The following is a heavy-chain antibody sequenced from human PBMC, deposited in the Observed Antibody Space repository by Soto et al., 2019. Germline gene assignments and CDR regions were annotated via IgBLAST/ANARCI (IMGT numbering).Heavy chain of an antibody. CDR2: SSGYNGNT. CDR3: AREGQLGY. V-gene: IGHV1-18*01. Sequence: QVQLVQSGAEVKKPGASVKVSCKASGYTFSNYGFSWVRQAPGQGLEWMGWSSGYNGNTKYAERLQGRVTMTTDTSTSTAYMELRSLRYDDTAVYYCAREGQLGYWGQGTPVTVSS. CDR1: GYTFSNYG. D-gene: IGHD6-6*01. J-gene: IGHJ4*02.